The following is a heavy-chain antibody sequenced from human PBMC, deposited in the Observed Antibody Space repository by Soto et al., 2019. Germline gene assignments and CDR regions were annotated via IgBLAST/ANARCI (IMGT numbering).Heavy chain of an antibody. CDR2: ISSSGSTI. V-gene: IGHV3-48*03. J-gene: IGHJ4*02. CDR3: ARDRDYYDSSGYCDY. Sequence: GSLRLSCAASGFTFSSYEMNWVRQAPGKGLEWVSYISSSGSTIYYADSVKGRFTISRDNAKNSLYLQMNSLRAEDTAVYYCARDRDYYDSSGYCDYWGQGTLVTVSS. D-gene: IGHD3-22*01. CDR1: GFTFSSYE.